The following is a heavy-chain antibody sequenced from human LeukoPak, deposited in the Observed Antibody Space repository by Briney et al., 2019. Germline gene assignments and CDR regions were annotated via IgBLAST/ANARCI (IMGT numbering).Heavy chain of an antibody. CDR2: IYWNDDK. V-gene: IGHV2-5*01. J-gene: IGHJ5*02. CDR3: ARARGIVVVT. CDR1: GFSLSTSGVG. D-gene: IGHD3-22*01. Sequence: SGPTLVNPTQTLTLTCTFSGFSLSTSGVGVGWIRQPPGKALEWLALIYWNDDKRYTPSLKSRLTITKHTSKNQVVLTMTNMDPVDTATYYRARARGIVVVTWGQGTLVTVSS.